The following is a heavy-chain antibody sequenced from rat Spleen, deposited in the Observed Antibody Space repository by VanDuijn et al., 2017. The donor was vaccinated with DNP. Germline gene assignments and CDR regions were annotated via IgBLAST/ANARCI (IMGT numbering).Heavy chain of an antibody. CDR2: IIYDGSST. J-gene: IGHJ2*01. CDR1: GFTFSGFY. Sequence: EVQLVESGGGLVQPGRSMKLSCAASGFTFSGFYMAWVRQAPTKGLEWVASIIYDGSSTYYRDSVKGRFTISRDYARSTLYLQMDSLRSEDTATYYCTTLNYYASLSGYFDYWGQGVMVTVSS. D-gene: IGHD1-12*01. V-gene: IGHV5-20*01. CDR3: TTLNYYASLSGYFDY.